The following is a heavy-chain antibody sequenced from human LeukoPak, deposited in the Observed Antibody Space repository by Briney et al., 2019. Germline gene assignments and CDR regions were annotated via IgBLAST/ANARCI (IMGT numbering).Heavy chain of an antibody. CDR1: GGSISNSSYY. CDR2: IYYSVRT. J-gene: IGHJ3*01. V-gene: IGHV4-39*01. CDR3: AKGPVADGFDV. D-gene: IGHD2-15*01. Sequence: SETLSLTCSVSGGSISNSSYYWGWIRQPPGKGLEWIGSIYYSVRTYSNPSLKSRVTISVDTSKNQFSLKLSSVTAADTAVYFCAKGPVADGFDVWGRGTMVTVSS.